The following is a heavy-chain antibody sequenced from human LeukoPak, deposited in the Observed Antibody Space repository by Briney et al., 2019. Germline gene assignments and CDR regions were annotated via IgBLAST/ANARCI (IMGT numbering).Heavy chain of an antibody. J-gene: IGHJ6*02. CDR2: ISGCGRST. Sequence: TGGSLRLSCAASGITFSSYAMSWVRQAQGKGLEWVSAISGCGRSTYYTDSVNGRFTISRDNSKNTVYLQMISLRAEDTAVYYCAPGASGSYYYGMDVWGQGTTVTVSS. D-gene: IGHD1-26*01. V-gene: IGHV3-23*01. CDR1: GITFSSYA. CDR3: APGASGSYYYGMDV.